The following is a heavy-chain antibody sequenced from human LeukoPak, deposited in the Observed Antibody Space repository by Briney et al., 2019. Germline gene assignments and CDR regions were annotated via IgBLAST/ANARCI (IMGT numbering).Heavy chain of an antibody. CDR2: ISVGAEYI. V-gene: IGHV3-23*01. CDR1: GLTFSTYV. J-gene: IGHJ4*02. Sequence: GGSLRLSCAASGLTFSTYVMNCFRQAPGKGLEWVSTISVGAEYIFYADSVKGRFTISRDDSNNALYLQMHSLRAEDTALYYCASGPPFLKYFEYWGQGTLVTVSS. CDR3: ASGPPFLKYFEY. D-gene: IGHD3-3*01.